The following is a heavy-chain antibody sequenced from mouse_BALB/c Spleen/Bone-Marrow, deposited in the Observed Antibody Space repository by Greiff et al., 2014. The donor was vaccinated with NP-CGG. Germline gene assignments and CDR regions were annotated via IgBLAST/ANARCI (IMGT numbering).Heavy chain of an antibody. J-gene: IGHJ3*01. CDR3: ATYYYGSSLFAY. V-gene: IGHV14-3*02. D-gene: IGHD1-1*01. Sequence: EVQLQQSGAELVKPWASVKLSCTASGFNIKNTYIHWVKQRPEQGPEWIGRIDPANVNTKYDPKFQGKATITAVTSSNTAYLQLSSLTSEDTAVYYCATYYYGSSLFAYWGQGTLVTVSA. CDR1: GFNIKNTY. CDR2: IDPANVNT.